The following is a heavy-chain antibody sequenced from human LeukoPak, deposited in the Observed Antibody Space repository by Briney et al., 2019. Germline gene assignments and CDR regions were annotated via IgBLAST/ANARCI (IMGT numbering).Heavy chain of an antibody. Sequence: SETLSLTCAVYGGSFSGYYWSWIRQPPGKGLEWIGEINHSGSTNYNPSLKRRVTISVDTSKNQFSLKLSSVTAADTAVYYCARGPEGIAAAGRDYWGQGTLVTVSS. J-gene: IGHJ4*02. CDR2: INHSGST. D-gene: IGHD6-13*01. V-gene: IGHV4-34*01. CDR3: ARGPEGIAAAGRDY. CDR1: GGSFSGYY.